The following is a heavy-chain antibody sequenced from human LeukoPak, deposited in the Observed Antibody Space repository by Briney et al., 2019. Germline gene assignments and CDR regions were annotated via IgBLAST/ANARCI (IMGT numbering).Heavy chain of an antibody. CDR1: GFTFDDYA. CDR2: ISWNSGSI. V-gene: IGHV3-9*01. Sequence: GGSLRLSCAASGFTFDDYAMHWVRQAPGKGLEWVSGISWNSGSIGYADSVKGRFTISRDNAKNSLYLQMNSLRAEDTALYYCAKDRSSGLLWFGELVAGAFDIWGQGTMVTVSS. CDR3: AKDRSSGLLWFGELVAGAFDI. D-gene: IGHD3-10*01. J-gene: IGHJ3*02.